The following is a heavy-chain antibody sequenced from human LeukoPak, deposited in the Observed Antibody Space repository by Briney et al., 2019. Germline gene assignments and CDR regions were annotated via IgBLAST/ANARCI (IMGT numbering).Heavy chain of an antibody. V-gene: IGHV4-31*03. D-gene: IGHD6-19*01. CDR3: ARGESYSSGWYVGYYFDY. Sequence: SETLSLTCTVSGGSISSGGYYWSWIRQHPGKGLEWIGYIYHSGSTNYHPSLESRVTISVDTSKTQFSLKLSSVTAADTAVYYCARGESYSSGWYVGYYFDYWGQGTLVTVSS. CDR1: GGSISSGGYY. J-gene: IGHJ4*02. CDR2: IYHSGST.